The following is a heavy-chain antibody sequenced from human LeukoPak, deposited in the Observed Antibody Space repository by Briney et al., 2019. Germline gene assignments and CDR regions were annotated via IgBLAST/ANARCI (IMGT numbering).Heavy chain of an antibody. D-gene: IGHD5-24*01. V-gene: IGHV3-23*01. CDR2: ISGRGDTI. CDR3: AKATMATTYFDY. Sequence: GGSLRLSCAASGFTFSSYAMSWVSRAPGKGLQWVSAISGRGDTIFYADSLRGRFTVSRDNSKNTLYLQMNSLRAEDTAVYYCAKATMATTYFDYWGQGTLVTVSS. CDR1: GFTFSSYA. J-gene: IGHJ4*02.